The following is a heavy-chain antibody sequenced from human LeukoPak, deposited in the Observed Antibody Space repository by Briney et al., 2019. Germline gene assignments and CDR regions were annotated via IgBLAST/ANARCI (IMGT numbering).Heavy chain of an antibody. CDR1: GGSISSSSYY. CDR3: ARYCSGGSCYFYAFDL. J-gene: IGHJ3*01. V-gene: IGHV4-39*01. D-gene: IGHD2-15*01. Sequence: SETLSLTCTVSGGSISSSSYYWGWIRQPPGKGLEWIGSIYYSGSTYYNPSLNSRVTISVDTSKNQFSLKLSSVTAADTAVYYCARYCSGGSCYFYAFDLWGQGTMVTVSS. CDR2: IYYSGST.